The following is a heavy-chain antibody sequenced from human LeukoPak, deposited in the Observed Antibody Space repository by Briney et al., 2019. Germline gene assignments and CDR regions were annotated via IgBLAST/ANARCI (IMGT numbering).Heavy chain of an antibody. J-gene: IGHJ5*02. CDR3: AIEAVTIFGVVRTQTTKLPHRFDP. D-gene: IGHD3-3*01. CDR2: INPNSGGT. V-gene: IGHV1-2*02. CDR1: GYTFTGYY. Sequence: ASVKVSCKASGYTFTGYYMHWVRQAPGQGLEWMGWINPNSGGTNYAQKFQGRVTMTRDTSISTAYMELSRLRSDDTAVYYCAIEAVTIFGVVRTQTTKLPHRFDPWGQGTLVTVS.